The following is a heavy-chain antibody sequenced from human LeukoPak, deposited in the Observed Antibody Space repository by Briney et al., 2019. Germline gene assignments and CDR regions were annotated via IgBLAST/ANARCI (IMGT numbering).Heavy chain of an antibody. CDR1: GFTFSSYG. CDR2: IRYDGSNE. V-gene: IGHV3-30*02. CDR3: AKDGNYYDSSGYGDY. Sequence: GGSLRPSCAASGFTFSSYGMHWVRQAPGKGLEWVAFIRYDGSNEYYADSVKGRFTISRDNSKNTLYLQMNSLRAEDTAVYYCAKDGNYYDSSGYGDYWGQGTLVTVSS. J-gene: IGHJ4*02. D-gene: IGHD3-22*01.